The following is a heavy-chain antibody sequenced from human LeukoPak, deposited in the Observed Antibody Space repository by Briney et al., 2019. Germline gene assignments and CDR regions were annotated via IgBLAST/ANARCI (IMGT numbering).Heavy chain of an antibody. V-gene: IGHV4-30-4*08. J-gene: IGHJ4*02. CDR1: GGSINSGDYY. CDR2: IYYSGST. CDR3: ARASTSYIQNEGDY. Sequence: SETLSLTSTVSGGSINSGDYYWSWIRQPPGKGLEWIGYIYYSGSTYYNPSLKSRVTISVDTSKNQFSLKLSSVTAADTAVYYCARASTSYIQNEGDYWGQGTLVTVSS. D-gene: IGHD5/OR15-5a*01.